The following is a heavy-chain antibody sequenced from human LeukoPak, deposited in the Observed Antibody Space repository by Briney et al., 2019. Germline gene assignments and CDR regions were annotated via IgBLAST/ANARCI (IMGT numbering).Heavy chain of an antibody. CDR3: ARGGYGASSGFDH. V-gene: IGHV4-4*07. CDR1: GGSISSYY. Sequence: KPSETLSLTCTVSGGSISSYYWSWIRQPAGKGLEWIGRVYTSGSPNYNPSLESRVTMSVDTSKNQFSLNLSSVTAADTAVYYCARGGYGASSGFDHWGQGTLVTVSS. CDR2: VYTSGSP. D-gene: IGHD4-23*01. J-gene: IGHJ4*02.